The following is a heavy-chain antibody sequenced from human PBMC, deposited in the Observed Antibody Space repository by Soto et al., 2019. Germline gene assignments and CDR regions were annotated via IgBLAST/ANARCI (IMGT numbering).Heavy chain of an antibody. V-gene: IGHV3-30*18. CDR1: GFTFSSYG. CDR3: AKALIAAADAFDI. Sequence: PGGSLRLSCAASGFTFSSYGMHWVRQAPGKGLEWVAVISYDGSNKYYADSVKGRFTISRDNSKNTLYLQMNSLRAEDTAVYYCAKALIAAADAFDIWGRGTMVTVS. J-gene: IGHJ3*02. D-gene: IGHD6-25*01. CDR2: ISYDGSNK.